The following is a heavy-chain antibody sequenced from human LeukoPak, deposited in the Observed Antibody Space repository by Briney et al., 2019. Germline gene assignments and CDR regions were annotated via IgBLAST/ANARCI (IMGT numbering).Heavy chain of an antibody. Sequence: GGSLRLSCAGSGFTFSNYWMSWVRQAPGKGPEWVANIEQDGREKHYVDSVRGRFTISRDNAKSSLYLQMNSLRAEDTGLYYCTRDEAAATDWGQGTLVTVSS. CDR1: GFTFSNYW. CDR2: IEQDGREK. CDR3: TRDEAAATD. V-gene: IGHV3-7*01. J-gene: IGHJ4*02. D-gene: IGHD6-13*01.